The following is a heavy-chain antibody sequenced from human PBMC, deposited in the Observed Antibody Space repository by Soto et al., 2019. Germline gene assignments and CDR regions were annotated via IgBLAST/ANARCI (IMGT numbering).Heavy chain of an antibody. D-gene: IGHD6-19*01. J-gene: IGHJ5*02. CDR1: GGSISSGGYS. CDR3: AREGGLSGWYGPIAP. Sequence: PSETLSLTCAVSGGSISSGGYSWSWIRQPPGKGLEWIGYIYHSGSTYYNPSLKSRVTISVDRSKNQFSLKLSSVTAADTAVYYCAREGGLSGWYGPIAPWGQGTLVTVSS. CDR2: IYHSGST. V-gene: IGHV4-30-2*01.